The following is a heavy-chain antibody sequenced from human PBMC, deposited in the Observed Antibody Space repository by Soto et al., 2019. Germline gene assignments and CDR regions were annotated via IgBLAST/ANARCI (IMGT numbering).Heavy chain of an antibody. Sequence: ASVKVSCKASGYTFTSYAMHWVRQAPGQRLEWMGWINAGNGNTKYSQKFQGRITITRDTSASTAYMELSSLRSEDTAVYYCARGYGVFAPFDYCGQVPLVTVSP. J-gene: IGHJ4*02. CDR1: GYTFTSYA. CDR2: INAGNGNT. CDR3: ARGYGVFAPFDY. V-gene: IGHV1-3*01. D-gene: IGHD4-17*01.